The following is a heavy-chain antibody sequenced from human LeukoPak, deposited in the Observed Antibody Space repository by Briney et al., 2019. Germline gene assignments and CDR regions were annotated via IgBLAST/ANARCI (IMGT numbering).Heavy chain of an antibody. CDR1: GFTFSSYS. CDR3: ARVMEDIVVVPAAGDYGMDV. J-gene: IGHJ6*02. V-gene: IGHV3-21*01. D-gene: IGHD2-2*01. CDR2: ISSSSSYI. Sequence: GGSLRLSCAASGFTFSSYSMNWVRQAPGKGLEWVSSISSSSSYIYYADSVKGRFTISRDNAKNSLYLQMNSLRTEDTAVYYCARVMEDIVVVPAAGDYGMDVWGQGTTVTVSS.